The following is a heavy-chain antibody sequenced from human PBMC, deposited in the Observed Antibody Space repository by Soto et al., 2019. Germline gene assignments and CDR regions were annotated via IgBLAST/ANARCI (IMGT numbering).Heavy chain of an antibody. CDR1: GFTFSSYA. J-gene: IGHJ5*02. D-gene: IGHD2-2*01. Sequence: PGGSLRLSCSASGFTFSSYAMHWVRQAPGKGLEYVSAISSNGGSTYYADSVKGRFTISRDNSKNTLYLQMSSLRAEDTAVYYCVKDEGYCSSTSCYSHWFDPWGQGTLVTVSS. CDR3: VKDEGYCSSTSCYSHWFDP. CDR2: ISSNGGST. V-gene: IGHV3-64D*06.